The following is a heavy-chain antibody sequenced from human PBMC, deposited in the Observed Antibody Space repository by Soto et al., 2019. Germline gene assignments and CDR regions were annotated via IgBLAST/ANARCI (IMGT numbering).Heavy chain of an antibody. V-gene: IGHV3-7*01. CDR3: ARDGVYYYYYMDV. J-gene: IGHJ6*03. CDR1: GFTFSSYW. Sequence: GGSLRLSCAASGFTFSSYWMSWVRQAPGKGLEWVANIKQDGSEKYYVDSVKGRFTISRDNAKNSLYLQMNSLRAEDTAVYYCARDGVYYYYYMDVWGKGTTVTVSS. CDR2: IKQDGSEK.